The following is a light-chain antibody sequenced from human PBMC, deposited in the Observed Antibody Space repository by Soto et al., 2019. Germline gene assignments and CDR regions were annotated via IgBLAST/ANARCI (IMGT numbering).Light chain of an antibody. J-gene: IGKJ5*01. CDR1: QSVSSY. Sequence: ELVLTQSPATLSLSPGARATLSCRASQSVSSYLAWYQQKPGQAPRLLIYDASNRATGIPARISGSGSGTAFTLTISSLAPEDSAVYYCHQRSNWPPITVGQGTRLEIK. CDR3: HQRSNWPPIT. CDR2: DAS. V-gene: IGKV3-11*01.